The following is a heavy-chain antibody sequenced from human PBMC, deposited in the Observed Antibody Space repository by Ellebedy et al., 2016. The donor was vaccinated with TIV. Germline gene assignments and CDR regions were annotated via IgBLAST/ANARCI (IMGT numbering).Heavy chain of an antibody. J-gene: IGHJ5*02. CDR3: ARHVVAVVAGTRRSWLDP. CDR2: LHHTGTT. CDR1: GGSFSGYY. D-gene: IGHD2-15*01. V-gene: IGHV4-34*01. Sequence: GSLRLSXAVYGGSFSGYYWSWIRQPPGKGLEWIGELHHTGTTNYKPSLESRVTMSLDTSKNHFSLKLSSVTAADTAVYYCARHVVAVVAGTRRSWLDPWGQGTLVTVSS.